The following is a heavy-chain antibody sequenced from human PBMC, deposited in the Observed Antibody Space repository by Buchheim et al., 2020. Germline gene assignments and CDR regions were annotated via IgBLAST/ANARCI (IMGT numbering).Heavy chain of an antibody. V-gene: IGHV4-4*02. CDR1: GGSISSSNW. CDR3: ARGGYSSSWYSLGADYNWFDP. CDR2: IYHSGST. D-gene: IGHD6-13*01. J-gene: IGHJ5*02. Sequence: QVQLQESGPGLVKRSGTLSLTCAVSGGSISSSNWWSWVRQPPGKGLEWIGEIYHSGSTNYNPSLKSRVTISVDKSKNQFSPKLSSVTAADTAVYYCARGGYSSSWYSLGADYNWFDPWGQGTL.